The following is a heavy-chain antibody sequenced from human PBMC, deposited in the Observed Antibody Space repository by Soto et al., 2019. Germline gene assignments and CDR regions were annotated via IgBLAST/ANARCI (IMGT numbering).Heavy chain of an antibody. CDR1: GLRFSNYA. CDR2: ITSNSDRI. CDR3: TNGPLITGDS. D-gene: IGHD3-16*01. Sequence: GGSLRLSCAASGLRFSNYAMSWVRQAPGKGLEWVSSITSNSDRIHFADSVKGRFTISRDNSKNTLYLQLNSLRDEDTAVYYCTNGPLITGDSWGQGTLVTVSS. V-gene: IGHV3-23*01. J-gene: IGHJ5*01.